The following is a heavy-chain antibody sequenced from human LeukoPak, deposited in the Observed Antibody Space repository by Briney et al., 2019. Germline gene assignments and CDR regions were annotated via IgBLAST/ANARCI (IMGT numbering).Heavy chain of an antibody. Sequence: GGSLRLSCAASGFTVSSNYMSWVRQAPGKGLERVSVIYSGGSTYYADSVKGRFTISRDNSKNTLYLQMNSLRAEDTAVYYCASKSSGWYGDAFDIWGQGTMVTVSS. V-gene: IGHV3-66*01. CDR3: ASKSSGWYGDAFDI. J-gene: IGHJ3*02. D-gene: IGHD6-19*01. CDR1: GFTVSSNY. CDR2: IYSGGST.